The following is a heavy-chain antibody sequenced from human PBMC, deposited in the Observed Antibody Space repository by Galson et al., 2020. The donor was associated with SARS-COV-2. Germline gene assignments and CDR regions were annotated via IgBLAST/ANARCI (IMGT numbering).Heavy chain of an antibody. CDR2: IWYDGSNK. Sequence: QLGESLKISCAASGFTFSSYGMHWVRQAPGKGLEWVAVIWYDGSNKYYADSVKGRFTISRDNSKNTPYLQMNSLRAEDTAVYYCARDGIRYFDCDILTGYYTWLNFYGMDVWGQGTTVTVSS. CDR3: ARDGIRYFDCDILTGYYTWLNFYGMDV. D-gene: IGHD3-9*01. CDR1: GFTFSSYG. V-gene: IGHV3-33*01. J-gene: IGHJ6*02.